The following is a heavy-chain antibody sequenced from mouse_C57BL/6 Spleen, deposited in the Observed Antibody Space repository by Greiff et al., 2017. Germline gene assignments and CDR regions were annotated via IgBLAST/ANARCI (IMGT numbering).Heavy chain of an antibody. J-gene: IGHJ3*01. V-gene: IGHV1-64*01. Sequence: QVQLQQPGAELVKPGASVKLSCKASGYTFTSHWMHWVKQRPGQGLEWIGMIHPHSGSTNYNEKFKSKATLTVDKSSSIAYMQLSSLTSEDSAVYYCARSSIYYDYDWFAYWGQGTLVTVSA. CDR2: IHPHSGST. CDR3: ARSSIYYDYDWFAY. CDR1: GYTFTSHW. D-gene: IGHD2-4*01.